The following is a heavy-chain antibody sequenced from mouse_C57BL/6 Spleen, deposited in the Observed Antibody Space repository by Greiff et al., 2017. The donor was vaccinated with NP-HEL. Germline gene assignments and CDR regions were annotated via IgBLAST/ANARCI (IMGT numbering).Heavy chain of an antibody. J-gene: IGHJ3*01. V-gene: IGHV5-6*01. D-gene: IGHD4-1*01. CDR1: GFTFSSYG. CDR3: ARHVDWDGGAWFAY. CDR2: ISSGGSYT. Sequence: EVHLVESGGDLVKPGGSLKLSCAASGFTFSSYGMSWFRQTPDKRLEWVATISSGGSYTYYPDSVKGRFTISRDNAKNTLYLQMSSLKSEDTAMYYCARHVDWDGGAWFAYWGQGTLVTVSA.